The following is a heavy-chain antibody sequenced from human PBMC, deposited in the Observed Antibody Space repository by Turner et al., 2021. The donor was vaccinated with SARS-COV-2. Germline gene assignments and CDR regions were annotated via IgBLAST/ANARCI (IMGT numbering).Heavy chain of an antibody. Sequence: YYWSWIRQPAGKGLEWIGRISTSGSTNYNPSLKSRVTMSVDTSKNQFSLKLSSVTAADTAVYYCASPYITMVRGVNYYGMDVWGQGTTVTVSS. D-gene: IGHD3-10*01. J-gene: IGHJ6*02. CDR2: ISTSGST. V-gene: IGHV4-4*07. CDR3: ASPYITMVRGVNYYGMDV. CDR1: YY.